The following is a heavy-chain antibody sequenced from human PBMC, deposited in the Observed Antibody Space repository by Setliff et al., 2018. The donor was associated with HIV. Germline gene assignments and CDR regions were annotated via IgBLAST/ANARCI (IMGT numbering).Heavy chain of an antibody. J-gene: IGHJ5*01. V-gene: IGHV1-3*01. D-gene: IGHD2-15*01. CDR1: GYSFSNFA. CDR3: ARVRCSGANCFNWFDF. Sequence: ASVMVSCKASGYSFSNFAIHWVRQAPGQRLEWLGWINAGSGNTRYSQKFQGRLTITRDTSARTVYMELSSLKSEDTAVYYCARVRCSGANCFNWFDFWGQGTPVTVSS. CDR2: INAGSGNT.